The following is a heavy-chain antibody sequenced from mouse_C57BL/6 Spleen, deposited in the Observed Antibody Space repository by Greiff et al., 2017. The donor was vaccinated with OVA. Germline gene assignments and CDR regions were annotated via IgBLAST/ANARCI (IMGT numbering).Heavy chain of an antibody. Sequence: QVQLQQSGAELVRPGTSVKVSCKASGYAFTNYLIEWVKQRPGQGLEWIGVINPGSGGTNYNEKFKGKATLTADKSSSTAYMQLSSLTSEDSAVYFCASPSYYYYGTSYAMDYWGQGTSVTVSS. V-gene: IGHV1-54*01. CDR2: INPGSGGT. CDR1: GYAFTNYL. D-gene: IGHD1-1*01. CDR3: ASPSYYYYGTSYAMDY. J-gene: IGHJ4*01.